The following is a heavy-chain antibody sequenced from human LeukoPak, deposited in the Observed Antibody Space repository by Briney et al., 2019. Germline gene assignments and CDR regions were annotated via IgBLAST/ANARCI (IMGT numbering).Heavy chain of an antibody. CDR3: ATGSGTYSPDY. V-gene: IGHV3-43*01. CDR1: GFTFDDYT. Sequence: GGSLRLSCAASGFTFDDYTMHWVRQGPGMGLEWVSLINWDGGNTYYADSVKGRFTISRDNSKNSLYLQMNNLRTEDTALYYCATGSGTYSPDYWGQGTPVTVSS. J-gene: IGHJ4*02. CDR2: INWDGGNT. D-gene: IGHD3-10*01.